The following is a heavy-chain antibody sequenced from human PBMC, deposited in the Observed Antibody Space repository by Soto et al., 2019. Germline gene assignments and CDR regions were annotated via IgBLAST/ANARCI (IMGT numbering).Heavy chain of an antibody. CDR1: GYTFTSYG. J-gene: IGHJ5*02. Sequence: ASVKVSCKASGYTFTSYGISWVRQAPGQGLEWMGWISAYNGNTNYAQKLQGRVTMTTDTSTSTAYMELRSLRSDDTAVYYCARGRPIAARPNWFDPWGQGTLVTVSS. CDR2: ISAYNGNT. V-gene: IGHV1-18*01. CDR3: ARGRPIAARPNWFDP. D-gene: IGHD6-6*01.